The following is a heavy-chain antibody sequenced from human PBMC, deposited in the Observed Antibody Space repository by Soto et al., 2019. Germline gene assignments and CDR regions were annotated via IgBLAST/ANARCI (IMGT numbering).Heavy chain of an antibody. J-gene: IGHJ4*02. V-gene: IGHV4-31*01. CDR2: IYYSGSA. CDR3: ARATAARYYFDY. CDR1: GGSISSGGYY. Sequence: PAETLSLTCTVSGGSISSGGYYWSWIRQHPGKGLEWIGYIYYSGSAYDNPSLKRPVTISVDTSKNQFSLKLRSVTAADTAVYYCARATAARYYFDYWGQGTLVTVSS. D-gene: IGHD6-6*01.